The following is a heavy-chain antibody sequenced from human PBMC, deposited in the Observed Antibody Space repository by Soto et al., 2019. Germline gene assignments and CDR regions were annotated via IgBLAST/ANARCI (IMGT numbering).Heavy chain of an antibody. J-gene: IGHJ6*02. CDR3: AREAFTVSGGTSPVRGGGIDV. D-gene: IGHD2-15*01. Sequence: EGQLVETGGGMIQPGGSLRLSCAASEFTVSSNFMSWVRRAPGRGLEWVSIIYRDGKTFYTDSVRGRFIISRDNSKNTLDLQRNGLRVEDTATYYCAREAFTVSGGTSPVRGGGIDVWGQGTTVTVSS. CDR1: EFTVSSNF. V-gene: IGHV3-53*02. CDR2: IYRDGKT.